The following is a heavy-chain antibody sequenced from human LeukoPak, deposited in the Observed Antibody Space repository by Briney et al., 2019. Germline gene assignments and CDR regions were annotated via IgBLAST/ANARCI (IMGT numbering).Heavy chain of an antibody. D-gene: IGHD3-3*01. CDR1: GFTFSSYG. CDR3: AKDSGFLEWLLVHPDY. J-gene: IGHJ4*02. CDR2: ISYDGSNK. V-gene: IGHV3-30*18. Sequence: PGGSLRLSCAASGFTFSSYGMHWVRQAPGKGLEWVAVISYDGSNKYYADSVKGRFTISRDNSKNTLYLQMNSLRAEDTAMYYCAKDSGFLEWLLVHPDYWGQGTLVTVSS.